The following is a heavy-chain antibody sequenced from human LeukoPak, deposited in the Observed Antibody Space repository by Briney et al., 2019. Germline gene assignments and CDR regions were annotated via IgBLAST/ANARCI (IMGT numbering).Heavy chain of an antibody. Sequence: GGSLRLSCAASGFTFSTYWMSWVRQSPEKGLEWVANIKPDGSEIYYVDSVKGRFTISRDNAKNSLYLQMNSLRAEDTAVYYCARDKVVGATLFDYWGQGTLVTVSS. D-gene: IGHD1-26*01. V-gene: IGHV3-7*01. CDR2: IKPDGSEI. J-gene: IGHJ4*02. CDR3: ARDKVVGATLFDY. CDR1: GFTFSTYW.